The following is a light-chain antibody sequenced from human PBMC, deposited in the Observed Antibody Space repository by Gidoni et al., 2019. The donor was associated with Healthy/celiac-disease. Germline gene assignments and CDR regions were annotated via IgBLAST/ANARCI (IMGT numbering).Light chain of an antibody. J-gene: IGKJ4*01. CDR2: GAS. Sequence: EIVMTQSPATLSVSPGERATLSCRASQSVSSNLAWYQQKPGQAPRLLIYGASTRATGIPARFSGSGSGTEFTLTISSLLSEDFAVYYCQQYNNWPALTFGGXTKVGIK. V-gene: IGKV3-15*01. CDR1: QSVSSN. CDR3: QQYNNWPALT.